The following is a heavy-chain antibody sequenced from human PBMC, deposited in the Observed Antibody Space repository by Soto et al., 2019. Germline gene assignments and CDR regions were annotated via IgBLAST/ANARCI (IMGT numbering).Heavy chain of an antibody. V-gene: IGHV1-69*01. CDR3: VSEVGVLRLRLDY. CDR1: GGTFSSYA. Sequence: QVQLVQSGAEVKKPGSSVKVSCKASGGTFSSYAISWVRQAPGQGLEWMGGIIPIFGTANYAQKCQGRVTITADESTSTAYMELSSLSSEDTAVYYWVSEVGVLRLRLDYWGQGTLVTVSS. J-gene: IGHJ4*02. D-gene: IGHD5-12*01. CDR2: IIPIFGTA.